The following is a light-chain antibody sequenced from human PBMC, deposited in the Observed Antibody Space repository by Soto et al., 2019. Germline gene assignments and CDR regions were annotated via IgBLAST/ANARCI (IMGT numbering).Light chain of an antibody. V-gene: IGLV1-40*01. Sequence: QSVLTQPPSVSVAPGQRVTISCTGSSSNIGAGYDVHWYQQLPGTAPKLLIYGDSNRPSGVPDRFSGSKSGTSASLAITGLQAEDEADYYCQSYDSSLSGYVFGTGTKVPVL. CDR1: SSNIGAGYD. J-gene: IGLJ1*01. CDR2: GDS. CDR3: QSYDSSLSGYV.